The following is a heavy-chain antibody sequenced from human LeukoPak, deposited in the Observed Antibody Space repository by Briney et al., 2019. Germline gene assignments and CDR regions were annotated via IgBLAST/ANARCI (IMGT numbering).Heavy chain of an antibody. CDR1: GGPISSYY. V-gene: IGHV4-59*01. D-gene: IGHD1-26*01. Sequence: PSETLSLTCTVSGGPISSYYWSWIRQPPGKGLEWIGYVYYSGSTNYNPSLKSRVTISVDTSKNQFSLKLSSVTAADTAVYYCARANTVGATDYWGQGTLVTVSS. J-gene: IGHJ4*02. CDR3: ARANTVGATDY. CDR2: VYYSGST.